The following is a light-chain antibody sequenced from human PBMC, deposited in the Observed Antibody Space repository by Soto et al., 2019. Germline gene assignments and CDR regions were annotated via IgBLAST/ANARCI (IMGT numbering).Light chain of an antibody. CDR2: DVN. CDR1: SSDVGSYNL. Sequence: QSALTQPACVSGSPGQSITISCTGTSSDVGSYNLVSWYQQYPGKAPKLMIYDVNKRPSGVSNRFSGSKSGNTASLTISGLQAEDDADYYCCSYAGSSTYVFGTGTKLTVL. CDR3: CSYAGSSTYV. V-gene: IGLV2-23*02. J-gene: IGLJ1*01.